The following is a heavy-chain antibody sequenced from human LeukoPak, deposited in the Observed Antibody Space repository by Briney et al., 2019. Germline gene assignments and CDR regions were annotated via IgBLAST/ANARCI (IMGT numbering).Heavy chain of an antibody. V-gene: IGHV3-66*01. CDR1: GFTVSSNY. CDR3: ARDWGLRLGELSSYYFDY. CDR2: IYSGGST. J-gene: IGHJ4*02. Sequence: GGSLRLSCAASGFTVSSNYMNWVRQAPGRGLEWVSVIYSGGSTYYADSVKGRFSISRDNSKNTLYLQMNSLRAEDTAVYYCARDWGLRLGELSSYYFDYRGQGTLVTVSS. D-gene: IGHD3-16*02.